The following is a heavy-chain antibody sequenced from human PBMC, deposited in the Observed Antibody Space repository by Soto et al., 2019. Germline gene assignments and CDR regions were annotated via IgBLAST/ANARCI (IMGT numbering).Heavy chain of an antibody. J-gene: IGHJ2*01. V-gene: IGHV4-34*01. CDR1: GGAFSGYY. Sequence: QVQLQQWGAGLLKPSETLSLTCAVYGGAFSGYYWNWIRQPPGKGLEWIGEINDSGSTNYNPSLKMRVTIAVDTSKNQFSLSLTSVTAADTAVYYCARCGDYVGGWYFDLWGRGTLVTVSS. CDR2: INDSGST. D-gene: IGHD4-17*01. CDR3: ARCGDYVGGWYFDL.